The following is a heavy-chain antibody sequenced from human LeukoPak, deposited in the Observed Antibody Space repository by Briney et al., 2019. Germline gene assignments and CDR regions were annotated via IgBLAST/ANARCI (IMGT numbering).Heavy chain of an antibody. Sequence: ASVKVSCKASGYTFTGYYMHWMRQAPGQGLEWMGWINPNSGGTTYAQKFQGRVAMTRDTSISTAYMELSGVNFDDTAVYYCARGGATAAGGDYWGQGTLVTVSS. CDR2: INPNSGGT. CDR3: ARGGATAAGGDY. D-gene: IGHD6-13*01. V-gene: IGHV1-2*02. CDR1: GYTFTGYY. J-gene: IGHJ4*02.